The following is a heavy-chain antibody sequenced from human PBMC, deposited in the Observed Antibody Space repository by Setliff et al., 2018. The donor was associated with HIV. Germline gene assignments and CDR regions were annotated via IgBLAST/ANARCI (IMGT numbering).Heavy chain of an antibody. J-gene: IGHJ4*02. CDR1: GGSISSSTYY. Sequence: PSETLSLTCTLSGGSISSSTYYWGWVRQPPGKGLEWIGTISYSGNTFYNPSLRSRLTMSVDTSKSQFSLKLTSVTAADTSVYYCARLTTTYYYDSSAYYHPVWGQGTLVTVSS. CDR2: ISYSGNT. V-gene: IGHV4-39*01. D-gene: IGHD3-22*01. CDR3: ARLTTTYYYDSSAYYHPV.